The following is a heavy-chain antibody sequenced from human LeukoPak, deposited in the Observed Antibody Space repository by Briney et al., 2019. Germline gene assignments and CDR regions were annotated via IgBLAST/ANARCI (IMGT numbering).Heavy chain of an antibody. CDR2: ISAYNGNT. CDR3: AIENYCDSSGYYR. Sequence: AASVKVSSKASGYTFTSYGISWVRQAPGQGLEWMGWISAYNGNTNYAQKLQGRVTMTTDTSTSTAYMELRSLRSDDTAVYYCAIENYCDSSGYYRWGQGTLVTVSS. V-gene: IGHV1-18*01. J-gene: IGHJ5*02. D-gene: IGHD3-22*01. CDR1: GYTFTSYG.